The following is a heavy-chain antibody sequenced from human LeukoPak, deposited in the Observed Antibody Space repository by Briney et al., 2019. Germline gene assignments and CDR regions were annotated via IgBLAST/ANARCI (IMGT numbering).Heavy chain of an antibody. V-gene: IGHV3-48*01. CDR1: GFTFNAFG. J-gene: IGHJ4*02. CDR2: IGTISGAI. Sequence: GGSLRLSCAASGFTFNAFGMNWVRQAPGKGLEWVSYIGTISGAIYYADSVKGRFTISRDSAKNSLYLQMNSLRAEDTAVYYCARFRTWGDKAFDYWGQGTLVTVSS. CDR3: ARFRTWGDKAFDY. D-gene: IGHD2-21*02.